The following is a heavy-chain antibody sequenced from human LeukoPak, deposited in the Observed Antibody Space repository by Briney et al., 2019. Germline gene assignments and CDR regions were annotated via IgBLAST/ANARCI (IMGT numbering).Heavy chain of an antibody. CDR2: IKSKTDGGTT. J-gene: IGHJ3*02. D-gene: IGHD3-22*01. V-gene: IGHV3-15*01. Sequence: GGSLRLSCAASGFTFSNAWMSWVRQAPGKGLEWVGRIKSKTDGGTTDYAAPVKGRFTISRDDSKNTLYLQMNSLKTEDTVVYYCTTDLGYYDSSGYLASAFDIWGQGTMVTVSS. CDR3: TTDLGYYDSSGYLASAFDI. CDR1: GFTFSNAW.